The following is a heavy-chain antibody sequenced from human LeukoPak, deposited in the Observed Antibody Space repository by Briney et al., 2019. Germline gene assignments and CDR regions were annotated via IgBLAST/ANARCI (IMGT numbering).Heavy chain of an antibody. J-gene: IGHJ3*02. CDR2: IYPGDSDT. Sequence: KPGESLKISCKGSGYSFTSYWIGWVRQMPGKGLEWMGIIYPGDSDTRYSPSFQGHVTISADKSISTAYLQWSSLKASDTAMYYCARPKAYSSLHNGWTFDIWGQGTMVTVSS. CDR1: GYSFTSYW. CDR3: ARPKAYSSLHNGWTFDI. V-gene: IGHV5-51*01. D-gene: IGHD6-19*01.